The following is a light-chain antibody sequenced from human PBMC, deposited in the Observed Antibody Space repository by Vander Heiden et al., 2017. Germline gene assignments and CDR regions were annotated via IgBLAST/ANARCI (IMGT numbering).Light chain of an antibody. CDR1: SSDFGGYNY. J-gene: IGLJ2*01. V-gene: IGLV2-14*01. Sequence: QPALTQPASVPGSPEQSTTISCTGTSSDFGGYNYVSWYQQHPGKAPKLMIYEVSNRPSGVSNRFSGSKSGNTASLTISGLQAEDEADYYCSSYTSSSTLVFGGGTKLTVL. CDR3: SSYTSSSTLV. CDR2: EVS.